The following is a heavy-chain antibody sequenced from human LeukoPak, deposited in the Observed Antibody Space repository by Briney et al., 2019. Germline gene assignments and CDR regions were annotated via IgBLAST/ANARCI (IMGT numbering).Heavy chain of an antibody. Sequence: SVKVSCKASGGTFSSYAISWVRQAPGQGLEWMGRIIPILGIANYAQKFQGRVTITADKSTSTAYMELSSLRSEDTAVYYCARDSRVAAIYYYYSMDVWGQGTTVTVSS. D-gene: IGHD2-15*01. CDR2: IIPILGIA. J-gene: IGHJ6*02. CDR3: ARDSRVAAIYYYYSMDV. CDR1: GGTFSSYA. V-gene: IGHV1-69*04.